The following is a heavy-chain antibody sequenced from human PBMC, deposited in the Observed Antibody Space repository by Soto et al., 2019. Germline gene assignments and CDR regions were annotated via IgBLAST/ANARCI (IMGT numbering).Heavy chain of an antibody. D-gene: IGHD6-13*01. Sequence: EVQLVESGGGLVQPGGSLRLSCAASGFTFSDHYMDWVRQAPGKGLEWVGRTRNKANSYTTEYAASVKGRFTISRDDSENSLYLQMNSLKTEDTAVYYCASGIAAAGYYVYWGQGTLVTVSS. CDR3: ASGIAAAGYYVY. CDR2: TRNKANSYTT. J-gene: IGHJ4*02. V-gene: IGHV3-72*01. CDR1: GFTFSDHY.